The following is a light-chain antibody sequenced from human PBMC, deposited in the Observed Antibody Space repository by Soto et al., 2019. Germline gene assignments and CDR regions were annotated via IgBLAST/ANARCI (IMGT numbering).Light chain of an antibody. Sequence: QPVLTQPPSASGTPGQKVTISCSGSSSNIGDNYVYWHQQLPGTAPKLLIYRNNQRPSGVPDRFSGSKSGTSASLAISGRRSEDEADYYCAAWDDSLSGYVFGPGTKLTVL. CDR1: SSNIGDNY. CDR2: RNN. J-gene: IGLJ1*01. V-gene: IGLV1-47*01. CDR3: AAWDDSLSGYV.